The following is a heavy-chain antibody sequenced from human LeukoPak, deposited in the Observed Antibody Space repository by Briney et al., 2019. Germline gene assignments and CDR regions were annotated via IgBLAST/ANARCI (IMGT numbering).Heavy chain of an antibody. CDR3: ATYYDSSGYLLGNDAFDI. J-gene: IGHJ3*02. CDR2: IYHGGST. CDR1: GYSISSGYY. V-gene: IGHV4-38-2*01. D-gene: IGHD3-22*01. Sequence: SETLSLTCAVSGYSISSGYYWGWIRQPPGKGLEWIGSIYHGGSTYYNPSLKSRVTISVDTSKNQFSLKLSSVTAADTAVYYCATYYDSSGYLLGNDAFDIWGQGTMVTVSS.